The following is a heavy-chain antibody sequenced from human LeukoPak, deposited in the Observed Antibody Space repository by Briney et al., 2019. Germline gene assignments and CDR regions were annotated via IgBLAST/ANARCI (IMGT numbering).Heavy chain of an antibody. CDR1: GGSFSGYY. V-gene: IGHV4-31*11. Sequence: PSETLSLTCAVYGGSFSGYYWSWIRQHPGKGLEWIGYIYYSESTYYNPSLKSRVTISVDTSKNQFSLKLSSVTAADTAVYYCARAVAARPFDYWGQGTLVTVSS. J-gene: IGHJ4*02. CDR3: ARAVAARPFDY. D-gene: IGHD6-6*01. CDR2: IYYSEST.